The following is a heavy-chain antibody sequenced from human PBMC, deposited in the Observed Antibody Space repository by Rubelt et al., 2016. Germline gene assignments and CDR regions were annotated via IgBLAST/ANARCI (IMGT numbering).Heavy chain of an antibody. CDR2: ISGSGGST. CDR3: ARRREYQLGYYYYGMDV. V-gene: IGHV3-23*04. J-gene: IGHJ6*02. Sequence: VQLVESGGGVVQPGRSLRLSCAASGFTFSSYAMSWVRQAPGKGLEWVSAISGSGGSTYYADSVKGRFTISRDNAKNTLYLQMNSLRAEDTAVYYCARRREYQLGYYYYGMDVWGQGTTVTVSS. CDR1: GFTFSSYA. D-gene: IGHD2-2*01.